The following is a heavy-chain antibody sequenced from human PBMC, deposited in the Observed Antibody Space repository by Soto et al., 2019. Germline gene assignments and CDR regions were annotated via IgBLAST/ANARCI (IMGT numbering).Heavy chain of an antibody. D-gene: IGHD3-3*01. V-gene: IGHV3-15*01. J-gene: IGHJ4*02. CDR2: MKSKTDGGKT. CDR1: GFTLRNAW. Sequence: GGFLRFSCAASGFTLRNAWVSWVRQWPGKGLEWVGRMKSKTDGGKTNHPTPLKSRVPITSDDSSNTLYLQMNSLKTEDTTVYYCTTDHADFGVGIVPFDYWGQGTLVTVSS. CDR3: TTDHADFGVGIVPFDY.